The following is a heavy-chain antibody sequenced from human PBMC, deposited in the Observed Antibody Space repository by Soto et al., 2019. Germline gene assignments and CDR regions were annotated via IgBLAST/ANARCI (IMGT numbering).Heavy chain of an antibody. CDR1: GFTFSSYA. D-gene: IGHD1-26*01. CDR2: ISGSGGST. V-gene: IGHV3-23*01. CDR3: AKDLYSGSYPPGY. Sequence: EVQLLESGGGLVQPGGSLRLSCAASGFTFSSYAMSWVRQAPGKGLEWVSAISGSGGSTYYADSVKGRFTISRDNPKNTLYLQMNSLRAEDTAVYYCAKDLYSGSYPPGYWGQGTLVTVSS. J-gene: IGHJ4*02.